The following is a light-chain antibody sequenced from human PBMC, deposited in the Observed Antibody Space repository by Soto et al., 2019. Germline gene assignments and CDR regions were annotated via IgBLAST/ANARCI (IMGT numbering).Light chain of an antibody. CDR1: QSLLYSNGYNY. V-gene: IGKV2-28*01. J-gene: IGKJ1*01. CDR2: LAS. CDR3: MQALQSRT. Sequence: DIVMTQSPLSLPVTPGEPASISCKSSQSLLYSNGYNYLDWYLQKPGQSPQLLIYLASNRASGVPDRFSGSGSGTDFTLKISRVEAEDAGVYYCMQALQSRTFVQGTKVEIK.